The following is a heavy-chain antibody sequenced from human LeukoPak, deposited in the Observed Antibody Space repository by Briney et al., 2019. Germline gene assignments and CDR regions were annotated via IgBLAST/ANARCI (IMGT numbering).Heavy chain of an antibody. V-gene: IGHV4-34*01. Sequence: SETLSLTCAVYGGSFSGYCWSWIRQPPGKGLEWIGEINHSGSTNYNPSLKSRVTISVDTSKNQFSLKLSSVTAADTAVYYCARGRSSSWFFDYWGQGTLVTVSS. D-gene: IGHD6-13*01. CDR2: INHSGST. CDR1: GGSFSGYC. J-gene: IGHJ4*02. CDR3: ARGRSSSWFFDY.